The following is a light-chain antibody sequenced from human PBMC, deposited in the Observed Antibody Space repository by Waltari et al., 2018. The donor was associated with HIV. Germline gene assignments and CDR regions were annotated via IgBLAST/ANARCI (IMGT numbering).Light chain of an antibody. V-gene: IGLV2-11*01. Sequence: QSALTQPRSVSGSPGQSVAISCTGTSSDVGGYNYVSRYQQYPGKTPKVIIFGVTDRPSGVPDRFSGSKSGNTASLTISGLQADDEADYYCSSYAGTYVVFGGGTKLTVL. CDR3: SSYAGTYVV. CDR2: GVT. CDR1: SSDVGGYNY. J-gene: IGLJ2*01.